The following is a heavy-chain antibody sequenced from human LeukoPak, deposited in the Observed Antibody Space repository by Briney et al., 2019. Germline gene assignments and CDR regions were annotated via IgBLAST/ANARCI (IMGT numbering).Heavy chain of an antibody. V-gene: IGHV1-8*03. CDR1: GYTFTSYD. Sequence: ASVKVSCKASGYTFTSYDINWVRQATGQGLEWMGWMNPNSGNTGYAQKFQGRVTITRNTSISTAYTELSSLRSEDTAVYYCARVRSSSRTQHRNWFDPWGQGTLVTVSS. J-gene: IGHJ5*02. D-gene: IGHD6-13*01. CDR3: ARVRSSSRTQHRNWFDP. CDR2: MNPNSGNT.